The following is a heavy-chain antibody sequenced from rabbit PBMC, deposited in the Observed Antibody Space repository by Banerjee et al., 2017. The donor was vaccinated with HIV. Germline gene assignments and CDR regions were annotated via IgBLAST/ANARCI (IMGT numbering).Heavy chain of an antibody. CDR1: GFTLSNYW. CDR3: ARDPDDGSNL. Sequence: QSLEESGGDLVKPGASLTLTCTASGFTLSNYWMFWVRQAPGKGLEWIAWFYTGSSGSTYYASWAKGRFTISKTSSTTVTLQLTSLTAADTATYFCARDPDDGSNLWGPGTLVT. CDR2: FYTGSSGST. J-gene: IGHJ4*01. D-gene: IGHD2-1*01. V-gene: IGHV1S40*01.